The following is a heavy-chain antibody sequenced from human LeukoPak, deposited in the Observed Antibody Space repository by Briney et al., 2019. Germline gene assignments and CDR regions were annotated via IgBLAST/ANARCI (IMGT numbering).Heavy chain of an antibody. D-gene: IGHD7-27*01. V-gene: IGHV4-39*01. CDR2: IYYSGST. Sequence: PSETLSLTCTVSGGSISSSSYYWGWIRQPPGKGLEWIGSIYYSGSTYYNPSLKSRVTISVDTSKNQFSLKLSPVTAADTAVYYCASLRRTGDLPTFDYWGQGTLVTVSS. CDR3: ASLRRTGDLPTFDY. J-gene: IGHJ4*02. CDR1: GGSISSSSYY.